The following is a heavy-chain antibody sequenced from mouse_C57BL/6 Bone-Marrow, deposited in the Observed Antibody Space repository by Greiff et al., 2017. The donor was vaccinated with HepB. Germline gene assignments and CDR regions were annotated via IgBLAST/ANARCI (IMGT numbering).Heavy chain of an antibody. CDR1: GYTFTSYW. Sequence: QVQLQQPGAELVKPGASVKLSCKASGYTFTSYWMHWVKQRPGQGLEWIGMIHPNSGSTNYNEKFKSKDTLTVDKSSSTAYMQLSSLTSEDSAVYYCARAGWLTAWFAYWGQGTRVTVSA. CDR2: IHPNSGST. V-gene: IGHV1-64*01. D-gene: IGHD2-3*01. J-gene: IGHJ3*01. CDR3: ARAGWLTAWFAY.